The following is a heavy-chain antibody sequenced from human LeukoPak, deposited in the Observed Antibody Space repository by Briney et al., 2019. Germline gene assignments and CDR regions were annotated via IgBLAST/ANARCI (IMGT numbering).Heavy chain of an antibody. D-gene: IGHD3-10*01. CDR2: ISYDGSNK. Sequence: GGSLRLSCAASGFTFSSYAMHWVRQAPGKGLEWVAVISYDGSNKYYADSVKGRFTISRDNSKNTLYLQMNSLRAEDTAVYYCAREHTYYYGSGSYLFDYWGQGTLVTVSS. CDR3: AREHTYYYGSGSYLFDY. J-gene: IGHJ4*02. CDR1: GFTFSSYA. V-gene: IGHV3-30-3*01.